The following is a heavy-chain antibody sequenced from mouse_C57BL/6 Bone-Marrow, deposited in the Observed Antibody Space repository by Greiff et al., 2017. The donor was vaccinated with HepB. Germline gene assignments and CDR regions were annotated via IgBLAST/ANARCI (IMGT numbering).Heavy chain of an antibody. V-gene: IGHV2-9-1*01. CDR2: IWTGGGT. Sequence: VKVVESGPGLVAPSQSLSITCTVSGLSLTSYAISWVRQPPGKGLEWLGVIWTGGGTNYNSALKSRLSISKDNSKSQVFLKMNSLQTDDTARYYCARYDAWFAYWGQGTLVTVSA. J-gene: IGHJ3*01. CDR3: ARYDAWFAY. D-gene: IGHD2-3*01. CDR1: GLSLTSYA.